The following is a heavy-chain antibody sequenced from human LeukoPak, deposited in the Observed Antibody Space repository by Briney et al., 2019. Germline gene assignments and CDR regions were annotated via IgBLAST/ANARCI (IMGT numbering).Heavy chain of an antibody. J-gene: IGHJ3*02. D-gene: IGHD2-2*01. CDR1: GYTFTSYY. V-gene: IGHV1-46*01. Sequence: GASVKVSCKASGYTFTSYYTHWVRQAPGQGLEWMGIINPSGGSTSYAQKFQGRVTMTRDTSTSTVYMELSSLRSEDTAVYYCARERLPGYCSSTNCYLEGLDAFDIWGQGTMVTVSS. CDR3: ARERLPGYCSSTNCYLEGLDAFDI. CDR2: INPSGGST.